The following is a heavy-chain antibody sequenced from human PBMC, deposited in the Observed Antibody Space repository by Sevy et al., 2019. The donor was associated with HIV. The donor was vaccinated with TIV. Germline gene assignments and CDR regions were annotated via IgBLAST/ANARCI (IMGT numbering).Heavy chain of an antibody. CDR3: ARAPPATSFLVPRGFQL. CDR2: IDTNTGNP. J-gene: IGHJ1*01. CDR1: GYSFTTYV. D-gene: IGHD2-2*01. V-gene: IGHV7-4-1*02. Sequence: ASVKVSCKASGYSFTTYVINWVRQAPGQGLEWMGWIDTNTGNPTYAQAFTGRFVFSLDTSVSTAYLQISSLKAEDTAFYSCARAPPATSFLVPRGFQLWGQGTLVTVSS.